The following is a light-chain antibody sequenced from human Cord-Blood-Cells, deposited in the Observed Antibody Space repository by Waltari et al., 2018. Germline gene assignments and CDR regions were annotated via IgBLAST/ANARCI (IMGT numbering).Light chain of an antibody. V-gene: IGLV2-11*01. CDR3: CSYAGSYTWV. CDR2: DVS. J-gene: IGLJ3*02. CDR1: SSDVGGYNY. Sequence: QSALTQTRSVSGSPGQSVTISCTGTSSDVGGYNYVSWYQQHPGKAPKLMIYDVSKRPSGVPDRVSGSKSGNTASLTISGLQAEDEADYYCCSYAGSYTWVFGGGTKLTVL.